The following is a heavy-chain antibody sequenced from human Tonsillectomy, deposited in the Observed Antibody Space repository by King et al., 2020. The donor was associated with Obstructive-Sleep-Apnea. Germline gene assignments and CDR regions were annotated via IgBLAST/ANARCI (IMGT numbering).Heavy chain of an antibody. CDR3: ARHQSYYYDSSGYENWYFDL. V-gene: IGHV4-59*08. CDR1: GGSISSYY. J-gene: IGHJ2*01. Sequence: QLQESGPGLVKPSETLSLTCTVSGGSISSYYWSWIRQPPGKGLEWIGYIYYSGRTNYNPSLKSRVTISVDTSKNQFSLKLSSVTAADTALYYCARHQSYYYDSSGYENWYFDLWGRGTLVTVSS. CDR2: IYYSGRT. D-gene: IGHD3-22*01.